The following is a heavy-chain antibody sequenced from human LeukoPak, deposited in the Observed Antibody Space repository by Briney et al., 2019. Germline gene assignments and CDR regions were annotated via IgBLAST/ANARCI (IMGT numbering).Heavy chain of an antibody. CDR1: GGSISGYY. Sequence: SETLSLTCTVSGGSISGYYWSWIRQPPGKGLEWIGYIYYSGSTNYNPSLKSRVTISVDTSKNQFSLKLSSVTAADTAVYYCARAVYSSSALDYWGQGTLVTVSS. CDR2: IYYSGST. CDR3: ARAVYSSSALDY. D-gene: IGHD6-13*01. V-gene: IGHV4-59*01. J-gene: IGHJ4*02.